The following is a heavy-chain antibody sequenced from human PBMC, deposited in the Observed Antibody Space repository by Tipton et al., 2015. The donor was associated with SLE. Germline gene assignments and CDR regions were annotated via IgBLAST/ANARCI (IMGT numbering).Heavy chain of an antibody. Sequence: SLRLSCAASGFTFSSYGMHWVRQAPGKGLEWVAVISYDGSNKYYADSVKGRFTISRDNSKNTLYLQMNSLRAEDTAVYYCAKDEYYDFWSGPYCFDYWGQGTLVTVAS. J-gene: IGHJ4*02. V-gene: IGHV3-30*18. D-gene: IGHD3-3*01. CDR1: GFTFSSYG. CDR2: ISYDGSNK. CDR3: AKDEYYDFWSGPYCFDY.